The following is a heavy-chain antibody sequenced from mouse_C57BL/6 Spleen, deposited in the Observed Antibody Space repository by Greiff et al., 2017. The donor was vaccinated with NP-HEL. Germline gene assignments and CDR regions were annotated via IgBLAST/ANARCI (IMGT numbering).Heavy chain of an antibody. Sequence: VQLQQSGAELVKPGASVKLSCKASGYTFTSYWMQWVKQRPGQGLEWIGEIDPSDSYTKYKQKFNGKATLIVDISSSTAYMQLSSLTSEDSAVYYCARKVYGNYETYWGQGTLVTVSA. CDR1: GYTFTSYW. CDR3: ARKVYGNYETY. CDR2: IDPSDSYT. J-gene: IGHJ3*01. V-gene: IGHV1-50*01. D-gene: IGHD2-1*01.